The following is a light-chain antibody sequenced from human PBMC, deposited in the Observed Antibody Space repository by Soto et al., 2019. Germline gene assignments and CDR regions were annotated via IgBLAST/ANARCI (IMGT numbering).Light chain of an antibody. Sequence: DIQVTQSPSTLSASVGDIVTITCRASQSISSWLAWYQQKLGRAPRLLIYDASSLESGVPSRFSGSGYGKEFTLNISSLQPDDFATYYCQPYNSYPITFGPGTRLEIK. V-gene: IGKV1-5*01. J-gene: IGKJ5*01. CDR3: QPYNSYPIT. CDR2: DAS. CDR1: QSISSW.